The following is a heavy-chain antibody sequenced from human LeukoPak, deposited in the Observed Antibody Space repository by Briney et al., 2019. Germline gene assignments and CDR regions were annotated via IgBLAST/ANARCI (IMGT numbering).Heavy chain of an antibody. J-gene: IGHJ4*02. D-gene: IGHD3-22*01. V-gene: IGHV4-59*13. CDR2: IYHSGST. CDR3: ARAWGDRSAFYHFDY. Sequence: SETLSLTCTLSGASISSDYWNWIRQPPGKGLEWIWYIYHSGSTNYNPSLKSRVTISVDTSQNQFSLKLSSVTAADTAVYYCARAWGDRSAFYHFDYWGQGTLVTVSS. CDR1: GASISSDY.